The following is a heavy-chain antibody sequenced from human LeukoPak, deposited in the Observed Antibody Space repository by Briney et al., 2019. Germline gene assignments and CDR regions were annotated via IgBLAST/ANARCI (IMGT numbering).Heavy chain of an antibody. CDR2: INHSGST. Sequence: SETLSLTCAVYGGSFSGYYWSWIRQPPGKGLEWIGEINHSGSTNYNPSLKSRVTISVDTSKNQFSLKLSSVTAADTAVYYCARVFQDSSSSDGYFQHWGQGTLVTVSS. V-gene: IGHV4-34*01. J-gene: IGHJ1*01. CDR1: GGSFSGYY. CDR3: ARVFQDSSSSDGYFQH. D-gene: IGHD6-6*01.